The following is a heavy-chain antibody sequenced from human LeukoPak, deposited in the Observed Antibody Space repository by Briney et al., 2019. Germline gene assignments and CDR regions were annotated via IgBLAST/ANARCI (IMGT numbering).Heavy chain of an antibody. CDR2: IDPSDSYT. CDR3: ARLFDPGYCSSTNCYDY. J-gene: IGHJ4*02. Sequence: KLGESLKISCKGSGYSLTSYWISWVRQMPGKGLEWMGRIDPSDSYTNYSPSFQGHVTISADKSITTAYLQWSSLKASDTAMYYCARLFDPGYCSSTNCYDYWGQGTLVTVSS. V-gene: IGHV5-10-1*01. D-gene: IGHD2-2*01. CDR1: GYSLTSYW.